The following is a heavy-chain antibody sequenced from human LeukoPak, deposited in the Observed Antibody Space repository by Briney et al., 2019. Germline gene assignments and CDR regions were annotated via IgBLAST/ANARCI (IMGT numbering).Heavy chain of an antibody. V-gene: IGHV1-18*01. D-gene: IGHD2-2*01. J-gene: IGHJ4*02. CDR1: GYTFTSYG. Sequence: ASVTVSCTASGYTFTSYGISWVRQAPGQGLEWMGWITAYNGNTNYAQKLQGRVTMTTDTYTSTAYMELRSLRSDDTAVYYGARDGFVVPAAIELDYWGQGTLVTVSS. CDR3: ARDGFVVPAAIELDY. CDR2: ITAYNGNT.